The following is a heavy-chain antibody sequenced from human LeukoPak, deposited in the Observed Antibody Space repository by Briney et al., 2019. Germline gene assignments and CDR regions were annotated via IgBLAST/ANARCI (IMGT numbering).Heavy chain of an antibody. D-gene: IGHD3-16*02. CDR3: ARVLMITFGGVIENVDY. J-gene: IGHJ4*02. CDR1: GYTFTSYG. V-gene: IGHV1-18*01. Sequence: GASVKVSCKASGYTFTSYGISWVRQAPGQGLEWMGWISAYNGNTNYAQKLQGRVTMTTDTSTSTAYMELRSLRSDDTAVYYCARVLMITFGGVIENVDYWGQGTLVTVSS. CDR2: ISAYNGNT.